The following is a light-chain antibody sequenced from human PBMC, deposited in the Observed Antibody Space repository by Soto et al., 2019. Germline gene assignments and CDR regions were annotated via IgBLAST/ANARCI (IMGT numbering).Light chain of an antibody. J-gene: IGKJ2*01. CDR1: QSVRSSY. Sequence: EIVLTQSPGTLSLSPGERATLSCRASQSVRSSYLAWYQQKPGQAPRLLMYGASSRATGIPDRFSGSGSGTDFTLTISRLEPEDFAFYYCQQYGRSPPYTFGQGTKLEIK. CDR2: GAS. CDR3: QQYGRSPPYT. V-gene: IGKV3-20*01.